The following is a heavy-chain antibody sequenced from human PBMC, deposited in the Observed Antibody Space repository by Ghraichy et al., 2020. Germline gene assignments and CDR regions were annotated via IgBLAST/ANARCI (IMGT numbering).Heavy chain of an antibody. CDR3: ARVHLVVTAPGWFDP. Sequence: SVKVSCKASGGTFSSYAISWVRQAPGQGLEWMGRIIPILGIANYAQKFQGRVTITADKSTSTAYMELSSLRSEDTAVYYCARVHLVVTAPGWFDPWGQGTLVTVSS. V-gene: IGHV1-69*04. CDR2: IIPILGIA. J-gene: IGHJ5*02. D-gene: IGHD2-21*02. CDR1: GGTFSSYA.